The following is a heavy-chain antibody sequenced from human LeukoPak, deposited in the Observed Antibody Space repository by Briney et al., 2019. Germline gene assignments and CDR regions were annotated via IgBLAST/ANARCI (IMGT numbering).Heavy chain of an antibody. CDR1: GFTFSSYS. CDR3: ARAYSSRAYLFDY. J-gene: IGHJ4*02. Sequence: GGSLRLSCPASGFTFSSYSMNWVRQAPGKGLEWVSSISSSSSYIYYADSVKGRFTISRDNARNSLYLQMNSLRAEDTAVYYCARAYSSRAYLFDYWGQGTLVTVSS. V-gene: IGHV3-21*01. CDR2: ISSSSSYI. D-gene: IGHD6-19*01.